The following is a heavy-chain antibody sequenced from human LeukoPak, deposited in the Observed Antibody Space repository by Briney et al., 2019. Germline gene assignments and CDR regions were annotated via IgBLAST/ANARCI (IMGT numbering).Heavy chain of an antibody. J-gene: IGHJ1*01. CDR1: GFTVSSNY. V-gene: IGHV3-53*01. CDR2: IYSGGTT. D-gene: IGHD3-22*01. Sequence: GGSLRLSCAASGFTVSSNYMSWVRQAPGKGQEWVSVIYSGGTTYYADSVKGRFTISRDNSKNTLYLQMNSLRAEDTAVYYCARDYYDSSGYYYGYFQHWGQGSLVTVSS. CDR3: ARDYYDSSGYYYGYFQH.